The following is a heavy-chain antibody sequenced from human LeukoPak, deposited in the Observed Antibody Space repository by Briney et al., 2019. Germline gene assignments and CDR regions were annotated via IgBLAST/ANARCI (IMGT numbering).Heavy chain of an antibody. CDR2: ISGSGGST. D-gene: IGHD2-2*01. Sequence: GGSLRLSCAASGFTFSSYAMSWVRQAPGKGLEWVSAISGSGGSTYYADSVKGRLTISRDNAKNSLYLQMNSLRAEDTAVYYCARISRSTSPIGAFDIWGQGTMVTVSS. V-gene: IGHV3-23*01. CDR1: GFTFSSYA. J-gene: IGHJ3*02. CDR3: ARISRSTSPIGAFDI.